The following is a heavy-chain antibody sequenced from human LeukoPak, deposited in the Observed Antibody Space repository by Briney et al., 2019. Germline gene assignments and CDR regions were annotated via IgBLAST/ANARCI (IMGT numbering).Heavy chain of an antibody. J-gene: IGHJ4*02. D-gene: IGHD3-22*01. CDR3: ARAYYDSSGYHY. CDR2: IYRSGST. CDR1: GGSIGSGSYY. Sequence: PSETLSLTCTVSGGSIGSGSYYWSWIRQPPGKGLEWIGSIYRSGSTYYNPSLKSRVTISVDTSKNQFSLKLSSVTAADTAVYYCARAYYDSSGYHYWGQGTLVTVSS. V-gene: IGHV4-39*07.